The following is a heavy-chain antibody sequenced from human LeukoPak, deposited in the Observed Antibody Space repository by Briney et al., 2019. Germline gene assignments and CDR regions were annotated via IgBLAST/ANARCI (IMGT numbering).Heavy chain of an antibody. V-gene: IGHV3-30*02. D-gene: IGHD2-8*01. Sequence: GGSLRLSCAASRFIFSSYGMHWVRQAPGKGLEWVAYIQSDRSNEQYADSVRGRFSISRDSSKNILYLQMNSLRAEDTAVYYCAKDRCSNGIGCYYYYMDVWGKGTTVTISS. J-gene: IGHJ6*03. CDR1: RFIFSSYG. CDR2: IQSDRSNE. CDR3: AKDRCSNGIGCYYYYMDV.